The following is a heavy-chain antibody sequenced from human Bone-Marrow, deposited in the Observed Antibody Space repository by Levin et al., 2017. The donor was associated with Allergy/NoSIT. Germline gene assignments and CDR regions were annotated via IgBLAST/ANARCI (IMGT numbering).Heavy chain of an antibody. CDR1: GFTFSSYS. V-gene: IGHV3-21*01. Sequence: GESLKISCAASGFTFSSYSMNWVRQAPGKGLEWVSSISSSSSYIYYADSVKGRFTISRDNAKNSLYLQMNSLRAEDTAVYYCARLYYDFWSGYQNPAYYFDYWGQGTLVTVSS. CDR2: ISSSSSYI. J-gene: IGHJ4*02. D-gene: IGHD3-3*01. CDR3: ARLYYDFWSGYQNPAYYFDY.